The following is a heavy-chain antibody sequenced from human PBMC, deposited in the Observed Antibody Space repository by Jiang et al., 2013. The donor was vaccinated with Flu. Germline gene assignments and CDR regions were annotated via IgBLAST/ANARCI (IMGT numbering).Heavy chain of an antibody. CDR1: GYTFTSHA. CDR3: ARRVAAAYYGMDV. CDR2: VSAYNGNT. J-gene: IGHJ6*02. V-gene: IGHV1-18*01. Sequence: GAEVKKPGASVKVSYKASGYTFTSHALSWVRQAPGQGLEWMGWVSAYNGNTNYAQKFQSRVTMTTDTPTSTAYMELRSLRNDDTAVYYCARRVAAAYYGMDVWGQGTTVTVSS. D-gene: IGHD2-2*01.